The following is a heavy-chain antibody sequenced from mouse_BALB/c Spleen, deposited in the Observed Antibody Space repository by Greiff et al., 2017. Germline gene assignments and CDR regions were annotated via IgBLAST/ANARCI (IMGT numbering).Heavy chain of an antibody. CDR3: ARRDGSYYGSRGDAMDY. V-gene: IGHV1-20*02. CDR1: GYSFIGYF. J-gene: IGHJ4*01. Sequence: EVKLQESGPELVKPGASVKISCKASGYSFIGYFMNWVMQSHGKSLEWIGRINPYNGDTFYNQKFKGKATLTVDKSSSTAHMELRSLASEDSAVYYCARRDGSYYGSRGDAMDYWGQGTSVTVSS. D-gene: IGHD1-1*01. CDR2: INPYNGDT.